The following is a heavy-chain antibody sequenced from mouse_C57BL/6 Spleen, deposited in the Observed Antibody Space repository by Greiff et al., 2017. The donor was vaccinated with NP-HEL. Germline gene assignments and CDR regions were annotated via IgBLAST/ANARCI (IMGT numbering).Heavy chain of an antibody. Sequence: VQLKESGPGLVAPSQSLSITCTVSGFSLTSYGVSWVRQPPGKGLEWLGVIWGDGSTNYHSARKSRMRNSKDNSKRQVFLKLNSLQTDDTDTYYGAKPHYEGSSYVSYWYFDVWGTGTTVTVSS. CDR1: GFSLTSYG. J-gene: IGHJ1*03. CDR3: AKPHYEGSSYVSYWYFDV. CDR2: IWGDGST. V-gene: IGHV2-3*01. D-gene: IGHD1-1*01.